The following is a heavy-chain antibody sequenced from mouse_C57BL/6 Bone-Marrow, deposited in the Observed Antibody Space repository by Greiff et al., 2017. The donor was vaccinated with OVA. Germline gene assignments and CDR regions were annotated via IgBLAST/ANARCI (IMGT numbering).Heavy chain of an antibody. D-gene: IGHD2-4*01. Sequence: QVQLQQSGAELVMPGASVKLSCKASGYTFTSYWMHWVKQRPGQGLEWIGEIDPSDSYTNYNQKFKGKSTLTVDKSSSTAYMQLSSLTSEDSAVYYCARDYDYGERFAYWGQGTLVTVSA. CDR2: IDPSDSYT. CDR1: GYTFTSYW. CDR3: ARDYDYGERFAY. J-gene: IGHJ3*01. V-gene: IGHV1-69*01.